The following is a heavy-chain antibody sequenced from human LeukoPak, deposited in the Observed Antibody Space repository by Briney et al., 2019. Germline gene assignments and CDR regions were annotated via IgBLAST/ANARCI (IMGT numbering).Heavy chain of an antibody. D-gene: IGHD1-7*01. V-gene: IGHV3-48*04. Sequence: GGSLRLSCAASGFTFSSYSMNWVRQAPGKGLEWISYISSSSTIIYYADSVKDRFTISRDNAKNSLFLQMNSLRSEDTAVYYCAREPHGNYHTPGDYWGQGTLVTVSS. CDR2: ISSSSTII. CDR3: AREPHGNYHTPGDY. J-gene: IGHJ4*02. CDR1: GFTFSSYS.